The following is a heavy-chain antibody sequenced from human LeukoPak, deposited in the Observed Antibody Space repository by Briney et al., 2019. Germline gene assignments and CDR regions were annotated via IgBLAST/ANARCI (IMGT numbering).Heavy chain of an antibody. D-gene: IGHD1-26*01. CDR2: IYTSGST. V-gene: IGHV4-4*07. CDR1: GGSISSYY. CDR3: ARSHSGSYEYYFDY. Sequence: PSETLSLTCTVSGGSISSYYWSWIRQPAGKGLEWIGRIYTSGSTNYNPSLRSRVTMSVDTSKNQFSLKLSSVTAADTAVYYCARSHSGSYEYYFDYWGQGTLVTVSS. J-gene: IGHJ4*02.